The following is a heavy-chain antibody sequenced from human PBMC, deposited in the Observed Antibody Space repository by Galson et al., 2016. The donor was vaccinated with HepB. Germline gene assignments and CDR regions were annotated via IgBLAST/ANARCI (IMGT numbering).Heavy chain of an antibody. CDR1: GYILSTYT. CDR3: ARGNYGLGLGFRWLDP. V-gene: IGHV1-3*01. CDR2: INAGNGNT. Sequence: SVKVSCKASGYILSTYTMHWVRQAPGQRLEWMGWINAGNGNTRYSQKFKDRVTISRDTSANTAYMELGSLRSEDTAVYFCARGNYGLGLGFRWLDPWGQGTLVTVSS. D-gene: IGHD3-10*01. J-gene: IGHJ5*02.